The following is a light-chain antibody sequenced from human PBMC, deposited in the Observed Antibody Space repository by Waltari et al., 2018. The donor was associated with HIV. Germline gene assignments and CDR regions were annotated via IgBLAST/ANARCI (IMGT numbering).Light chain of an antibody. V-gene: IGLV2-8*01. Sequence: QSALTQPPSASGSPGQSVPISCTGTSSDVGGYNYVSWYQQHPGKAPKLMIYEVSKRPSGVPDRFSGSKSGNTASLTVSGLQAEDEADYYCSSYAGNNNLVFGGGTKLTVL. J-gene: IGLJ2*01. CDR1: SSDVGGYNY. CDR2: EVS. CDR3: SSYAGNNNLV.